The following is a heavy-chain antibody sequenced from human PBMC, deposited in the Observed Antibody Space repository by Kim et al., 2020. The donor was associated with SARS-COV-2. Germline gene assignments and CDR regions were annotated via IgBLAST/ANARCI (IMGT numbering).Heavy chain of an antibody. CDR3: ARDPRRGALWFGELLPYFDY. Sequence: ASVKVSCKASGYTFTSYGISWVRQAPGQGLEWMGWISAYNGNTNYAQKLQGRVTMTTDTSTSTAYMELRSLRSDDTAVYYCARDPRRGALWFGELLPYFDYWGQGTLVTVSS. V-gene: IGHV1-18*01. J-gene: IGHJ4*02. D-gene: IGHD3-10*01. CDR1: GYTFTSYG. CDR2: ISAYNGNT.